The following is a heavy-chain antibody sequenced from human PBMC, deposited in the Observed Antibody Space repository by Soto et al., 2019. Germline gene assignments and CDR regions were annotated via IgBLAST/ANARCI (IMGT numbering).Heavy chain of an antibody. V-gene: IGHV1-69*13. CDR1: GGTFSSYA. CDR3: ASLSSGWYWFDP. CDR2: IIPILGTA. D-gene: IGHD6-19*01. Sequence: GASVKVSCKASGGTFSSYAISWVRQAPGQGLEWMGGIIPILGTANYAQKFQGRVTITADESTSTAYMELSSLRSEDTAVYYCASLSSGWYWFDPWGQGTLVTVSS. J-gene: IGHJ5*02.